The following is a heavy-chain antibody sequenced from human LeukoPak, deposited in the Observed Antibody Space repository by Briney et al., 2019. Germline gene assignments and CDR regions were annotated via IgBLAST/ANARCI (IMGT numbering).Heavy chain of an antibody. D-gene: IGHD1-26*01. J-gene: IGHJ4*02. V-gene: IGHV3-33*01. CDR1: GFTFSSYG. Sequence: GGSLRLSCAASGFTFSSYGMHWVRQAPGKGLEWVAVIWYDGSNKYYADSVKGRFIISRDNSKNTLYLQMNSLRAEDTAVYYCARDRQVGATYGDYWGQGTLVTVSS. CDR2: IWYDGSNK. CDR3: ARDRQVGATYGDY.